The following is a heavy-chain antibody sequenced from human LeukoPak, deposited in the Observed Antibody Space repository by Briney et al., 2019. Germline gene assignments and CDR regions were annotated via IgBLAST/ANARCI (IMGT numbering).Heavy chain of an antibody. V-gene: IGHV3-23*01. CDR2: ISGSGGST. J-gene: IGHJ4*02. CDR1: GFTFSSYA. D-gene: IGHD3-3*01. Sequence: PGGSLRLSCAASGFTFSSYAMSWVRQAPGKGLEWVSAISGSGGSTYYADSVKGRFTISRDNAKNSLYLQMNSLRAADTAVYYCARGITIFGVVTGYWGQGTLVTVSS. CDR3: ARGITIFGVVTGY.